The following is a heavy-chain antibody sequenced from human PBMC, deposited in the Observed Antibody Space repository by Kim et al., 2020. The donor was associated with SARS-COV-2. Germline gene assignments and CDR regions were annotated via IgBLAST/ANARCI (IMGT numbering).Heavy chain of an antibody. V-gene: IGHV1-69*04. CDR2: IIPILGIA. D-gene: IGHD2-15*01. Sequence: SVKVSCKASGGTFSSYTISWVRQAPGQGLEWMGRIIPILGIANYAQKFQGRVTITADKSTSTAYMELSSLRSEDTAVYYCARDRGYCSGGSCFLFDYWGQGTLVTVSS. CDR3: ARDRGYCSGGSCFLFDY. J-gene: IGHJ4*02. CDR1: GGTFSSYT.